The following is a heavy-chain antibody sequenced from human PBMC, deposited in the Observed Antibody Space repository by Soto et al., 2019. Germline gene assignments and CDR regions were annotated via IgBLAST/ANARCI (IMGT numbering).Heavy chain of an antibody. CDR2: ISGSGGST. CDR1: GFTFSSYA. CDR3: AKYLGYSYGFHYYYYMDV. D-gene: IGHD5-18*01. Sequence: EVQLLESGGGLVQPGGSLRLSCAASGFTFSSYAMSWVRQAPGKGLEWVSAISGSGGSTYYADSVKGRFTISRDNSKNTLYLQMNSLRAEDTAVYYCAKYLGYSYGFHYYYYMDVWGKGTTVTVSS. J-gene: IGHJ6*03. V-gene: IGHV3-23*01.